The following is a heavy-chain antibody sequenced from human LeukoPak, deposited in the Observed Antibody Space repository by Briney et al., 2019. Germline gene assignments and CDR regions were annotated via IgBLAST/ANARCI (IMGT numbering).Heavy chain of an antibody. Sequence: SETLSLTCTVSGGSISSSSYYWGWIRQPPGKGLEWIGTIYYDGSSYYNPSLKSRVTISVDTSKNQFSLRRRSVTAADTAVYHCARRYCSGGSCPFDPWGQGTLVTVSS. CDR2: IYYDGSS. D-gene: IGHD2-15*01. J-gene: IGHJ5*02. V-gene: IGHV4-39*01. CDR3: ARRYCSGGSCPFDP. CDR1: GGSISSSSYY.